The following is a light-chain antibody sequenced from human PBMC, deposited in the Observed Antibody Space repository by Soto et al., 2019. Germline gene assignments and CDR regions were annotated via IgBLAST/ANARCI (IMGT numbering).Light chain of an antibody. CDR2: KAS. CDR3: QQYNAYPWT. CDR1: QSISTW. Sequence: DIQMTQAPSTLSASVGDRVTITCRASQSISTWLAWYQQNPGKAPKLLIYKASGLESGVPSRFSGSGSGTEFILTISSLQPDDFATYYCQQYNAYPWTFGQGTKVEIK. J-gene: IGKJ1*01. V-gene: IGKV1-5*03.